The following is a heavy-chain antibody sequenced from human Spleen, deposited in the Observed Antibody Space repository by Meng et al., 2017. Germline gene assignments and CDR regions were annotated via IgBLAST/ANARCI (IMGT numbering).Heavy chain of an antibody. CDR1: GGSISSSNW. Sequence: VQLQESGPGMVKPSGTLSLPGAVSGGSISSSNWWTWVRLPPGKGLEWIGEIYPSGSTNYNPSLKSRVTISVDKSKNQFSLKLSSVTAADTAVYYCAKVHSNSPYFDYWGQGTLVTSPQ. CDR3: AKVHSNSPYFDY. CDR2: IYPSGST. D-gene: IGHD6-6*01. V-gene: IGHV4-4*02. J-gene: IGHJ4*02.